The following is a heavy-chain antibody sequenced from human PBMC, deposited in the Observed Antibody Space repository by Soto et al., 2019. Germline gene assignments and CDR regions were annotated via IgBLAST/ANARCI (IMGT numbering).Heavy chain of an antibody. V-gene: IGHV3-7*01. D-gene: IGHD1-7*01. J-gene: IGHJ3*01. CDR1: GFTFSSYW. Sequence: EVQLVESGGGLVQPGGSLRLSCAASGFTFSSYWMSWVRQAPGKGLEWVANIKKDGGEKYYVDSVKGRCTISRDNAKKSLYLQMNSRRAEDTAVYYCSRDNPLSENWNYFTYALDVWGQGTMVTVSS. CDR3: SRDNPLSENWNYFTYALDV. CDR2: IKKDGGEK.